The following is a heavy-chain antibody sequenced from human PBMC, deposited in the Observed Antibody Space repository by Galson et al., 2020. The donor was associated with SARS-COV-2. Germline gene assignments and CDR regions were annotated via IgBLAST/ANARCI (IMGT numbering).Heavy chain of an antibody. Sequence: TGGSLRLSCAASGFTFSSYGMHWVRQAPGKGLEWVAVIWYDGSNKYYADSVKGRFTISRDNSKNTLYLQMNSLGAEDTAVYYCARRYSSSWPYFDYWGQGTLVTVSS. V-gene: IGHV3-33*01. CDR3: ARRYSSSWPYFDY. CDR2: IWYDGSNK. D-gene: IGHD6-13*01. J-gene: IGHJ4*02. CDR1: GFTFSSYG.